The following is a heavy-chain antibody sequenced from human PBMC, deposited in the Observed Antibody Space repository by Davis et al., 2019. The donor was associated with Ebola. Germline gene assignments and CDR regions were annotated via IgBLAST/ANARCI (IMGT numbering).Heavy chain of an antibody. D-gene: IGHD3-9*01. J-gene: IGHJ4*02. V-gene: IGHV3-30-3*01. Sequence: GESLKLSCAASGFTFSTYSMHWVRQAPGKGLEWVAVISYDGSNKYYADSVKGRFTISRDNSKNTLYLQMNSLRSEDTAVYYCARVLSSTYYDILTGYYSLASPFDYWGQGTLVTVSS. CDR2: ISYDGSNK. CDR1: GFTFSTYS. CDR3: ARVLSSTYYDILTGYYSLASPFDY.